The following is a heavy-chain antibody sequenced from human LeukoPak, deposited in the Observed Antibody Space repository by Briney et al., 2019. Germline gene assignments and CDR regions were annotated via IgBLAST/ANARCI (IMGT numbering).Heavy chain of an antibody. J-gene: IGHJ4*02. CDR2: INPSGGRT. Sequence: ASVKDACKPSGYTFINYQMHGLRQPPGQGREWMGRINPSGGRTSYAQKFQGRVTMTRDTFTSTVYMELSSLRSEDTGVYYCARGVAVTTRLGYFDYWGQGTLVTVSS. CDR1: GYTFINYQ. V-gene: IGHV1-46*01. CDR3: ARGVAVTTRLGYFDY. D-gene: IGHD4-17*01.